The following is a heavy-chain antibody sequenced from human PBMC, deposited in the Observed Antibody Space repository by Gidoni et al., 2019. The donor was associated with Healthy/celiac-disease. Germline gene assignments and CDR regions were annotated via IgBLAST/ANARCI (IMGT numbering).Heavy chain of an antibody. CDR3: ARKNYYDSPRGAFDI. Sequence: QVQLQQWGAGLLKPSEPLSLTCAVYGGSCSGYYWRWSRQPPGKGLEWIGEINHSGSTNYNPSLKSRVSISVDTSKNQFSLKLSSVTAADTAVYYCARKNYYDSPRGAFDIWGQGTMVTVSS. CDR1: GGSCSGYY. D-gene: IGHD3-22*01. J-gene: IGHJ3*02. V-gene: IGHV4-34*01. CDR2: INHSGST.